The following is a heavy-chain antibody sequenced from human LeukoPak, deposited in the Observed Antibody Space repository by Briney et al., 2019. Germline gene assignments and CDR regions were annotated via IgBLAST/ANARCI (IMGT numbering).Heavy chain of an antibody. CDR1: GYTFTIYG. D-gene: IGHD6-6*01. Sequence: ASVKVSCKASGYTFTIYGIGWVRQAPGQGLEWMGWISAYNGNTNYAQKLQGRVTMTTDTSTSTAYMELRSLRSDDTAVYYCARGFPSSSGWYYGMDVWGQGTTVTVSS. V-gene: IGHV1-18*01. CDR2: ISAYNGNT. J-gene: IGHJ6*02. CDR3: ARGFPSSSGWYYGMDV.